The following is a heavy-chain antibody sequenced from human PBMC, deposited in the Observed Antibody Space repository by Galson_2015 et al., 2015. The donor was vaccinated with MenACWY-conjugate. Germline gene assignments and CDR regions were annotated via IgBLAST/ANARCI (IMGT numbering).Heavy chain of an antibody. V-gene: IGHV3-30*04. CDR3: ASGLTSALPGTA. Sequence: SLRLSCAASGFTFSSYAIHWVRQAPGKGLEWVAVISYDGSNKYHADSVKGRFTISRDNSKNTLYLQMNSLRAEDTTVSYCASGLTSALPGTAWGQGAQVTASS. D-gene: IGHD6-13*01. CDR1: GFTFSSYA. CDR2: ISYDGSNK. J-gene: IGHJ5*02.